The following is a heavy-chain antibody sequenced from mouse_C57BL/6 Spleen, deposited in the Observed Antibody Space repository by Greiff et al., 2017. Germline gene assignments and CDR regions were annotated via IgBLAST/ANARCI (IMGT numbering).Heavy chain of an antibody. D-gene: IGHD2-2*01. J-gene: IGHJ1*03. CDR2: LYPGSGNT. V-gene: IGHV1-66*01. CDR1: GYSFTSYY. Sequence: VQLQQSGPELVKPGASVKISCKASGYSFTSYYIHWVQQRPGQGLEWIGWLYPGSGNTKYNEKFKGKATLTADTSSRTAYMQLSSLTSEDSAVYYCARRPYGYDWYFDVWGTGTTVTVSS. CDR3: ARRPYGYDWYFDV.